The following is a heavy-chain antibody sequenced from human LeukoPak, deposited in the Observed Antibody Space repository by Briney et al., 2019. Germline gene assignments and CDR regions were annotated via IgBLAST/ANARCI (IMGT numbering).Heavy chain of an antibody. Sequence: PGGSLRLSCAASGFTFSSYAMGWVRQAPGKGLEWVSYISSSSSTIYYADSVKGRFTISRDNAKNSLYLQMNSLRAEDTAVYYCARDFPRSSSWSYLFDYWGQGTLVTVSS. CDR2: ISSSSSTI. D-gene: IGHD6-13*01. CDR1: GFTFSSYA. V-gene: IGHV3-48*01. J-gene: IGHJ4*02. CDR3: ARDFPRSSSWSYLFDY.